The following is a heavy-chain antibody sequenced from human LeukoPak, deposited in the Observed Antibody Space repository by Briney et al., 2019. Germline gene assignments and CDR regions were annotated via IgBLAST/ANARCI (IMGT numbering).Heavy chain of an antibody. V-gene: IGHV3-23*01. J-gene: IGHJ4*02. Sequence: PGGSLRLSCAASGFTFSSYAMSWVRQAPGKGLEWVSAISGSGGSTYYAGSVKGRFTISRDNSKNTLYLQMNSLRGEDTAVYYCASNGRGYSYGFGYWGQGTLVTVSS. D-gene: IGHD5-18*01. CDR1: GFTFSSYA. CDR3: ASNGRGYSYGFGY. CDR2: ISGSGGST.